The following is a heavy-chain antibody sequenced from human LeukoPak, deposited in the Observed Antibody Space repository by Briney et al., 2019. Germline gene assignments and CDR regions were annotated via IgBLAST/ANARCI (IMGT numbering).Heavy chain of an antibody. CDR2: INHSGST. CDR1: GGSFSGYY. CDR3: ARVECRSTSCYTALVRGIQLPRYFDY. Sequence: SETLSLTCAVYGGSFSGYYWSWIRQPPGKGLEWIGEINHSGSTNYNPSLKSRVTISVDTSKNQFSLKLSSVTAADTAVYYCARVECRSTSCYTALVRGIQLPRYFDYWGQGTLVTVSS. D-gene: IGHD2-2*02. J-gene: IGHJ4*02. V-gene: IGHV4-34*01.